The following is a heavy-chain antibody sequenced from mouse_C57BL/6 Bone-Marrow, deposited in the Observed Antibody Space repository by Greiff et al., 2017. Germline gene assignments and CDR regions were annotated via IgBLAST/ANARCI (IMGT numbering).Heavy chain of an antibody. CDR1: GYTFTSYW. CDR2: IDPSDSYT. Sequence: QVQLQQSGAELVMPGASVKLSCKASGYTFTSYWMHWVKQRPGQGLEWIGEIDPSDSYTNYNQKFKGKSTLTVDKSSSTAYMQLSSLTSEDSAVYCCEKLGPHPWFAYWGQGTLVTVSA. J-gene: IGHJ3*01. CDR3: EKLGPHPWFAY. V-gene: IGHV1-69*01. D-gene: IGHD4-1*01.